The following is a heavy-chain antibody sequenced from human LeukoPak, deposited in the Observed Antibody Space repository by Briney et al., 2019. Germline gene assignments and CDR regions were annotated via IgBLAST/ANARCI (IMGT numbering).Heavy chain of an antibody. CDR3: AKNTSGTYLDY. CDR1: GFTFSGYA. CDR2: ISTSGVST. J-gene: IGHJ4*02. V-gene: IGHV3-23*01. D-gene: IGHD1-26*01. Sequence: GGSLRLSCAASGFTFSGYAMSWVRQAPGKGLEWVSSISTSGVSTNYADSVKGRFTISRDNSKSMVYLQMNSLRAEDTAVYYCAKNTSGTYLDYWGQGILVTVSS.